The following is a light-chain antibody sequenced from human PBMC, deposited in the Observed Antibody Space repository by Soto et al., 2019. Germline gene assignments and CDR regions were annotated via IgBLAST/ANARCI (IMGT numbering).Light chain of an antibody. V-gene: IGKV3-20*01. J-gene: IGKJ2*01. CDR1: QSVTSSY. CDR3: QHYGPSPGYT. Sequence: EIVLTQSPGTLSLSPGERATLSCRASQSVTSSYFAWYQHKPGQAPRLLIYAASDRATGIPDRFIGSGSVTNFTLTIPRLEPEDFAVYYCQHYGPSPGYTFGQGTKLEI. CDR2: AAS.